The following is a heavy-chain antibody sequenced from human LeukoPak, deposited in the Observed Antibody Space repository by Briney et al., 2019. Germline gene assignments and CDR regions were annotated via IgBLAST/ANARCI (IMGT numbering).Heavy chain of an antibody. D-gene: IGHD2-2*01. CDR2: ISGSGGST. CDR1: GFTFSSYG. Sequence: GGSLRLSCAASGFTFSSYGMSWVRQAPGKGLEWVSAISGSGGSTYYADSVKGRFTISRDNSKNTLYLQMNSLRAEDTAVYYCAKEGYCSSTSCYHGYYFDYWGQGTLVTVSS. V-gene: IGHV3-23*01. CDR3: AKEGYCSSTSCYHGYYFDY. J-gene: IGHJ4*02.